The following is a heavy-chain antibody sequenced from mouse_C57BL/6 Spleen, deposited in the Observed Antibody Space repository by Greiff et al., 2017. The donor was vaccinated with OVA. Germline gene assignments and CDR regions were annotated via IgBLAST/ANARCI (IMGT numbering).Heavy chain of an antibody. CDR2: IDPENGDT. CDR1: GFNIKDDY. V-gene: IGHV14-4*01. Sequence: VQLQQSGAELVRPGASVKLSCTASGFNIKDDYMHWVKQRPEQGLEWIGWIDPENGDTEYASKFQGKATITADTSSNTAYLQLSSLTSEDTAVYDCTTDYGSSLYYFDYWGQGTTLTVSS. J-gene: IGHJ2*01. CDR3: TTDYGSSLYYFDY. D-gene: IGHD1-1*01.